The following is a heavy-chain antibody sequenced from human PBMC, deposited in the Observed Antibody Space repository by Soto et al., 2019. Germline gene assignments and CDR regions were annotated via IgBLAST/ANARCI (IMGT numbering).Heavy chain of an antibody. Sequence: ESVGGLVQPGGSLRLSCAASGFTFTNYAMTWVRQAPGKGLEWVSISSGSGSGGSTNYADSVKGRFTISRDNSKNTLYLQMNSLRVEDTAVYYCAKDRDDYRNYVFDYWGQGTLVTVSS. V-gene: IGHV3-23*01. J-gene: IGHJ4*02. CDR2: SSGSGSGGST. CDR1: GFTFTNYA. D-gene: IGHD4-4*01. CDR3: AKDRDDYRNYVFDY.